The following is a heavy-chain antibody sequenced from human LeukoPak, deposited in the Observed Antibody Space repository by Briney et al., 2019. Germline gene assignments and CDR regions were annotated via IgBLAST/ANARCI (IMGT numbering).Heavy chain of an antibody. CDR1: GFTVSSNY. V-gene: IGHV3-53*01. J-gene: IGHJ4*02. CDR3: ARDREYSSSWYEVIPFDY. Sequence: GGSLRLSCAASGFTVSSNYMSWVRQAPGKGLEWVSVIYSGGSTYYADSVKGRFTISRDNAKNSLYLQMNSLRAEDTAVYYCARDREYSSSWYEVIPFDYWGQGTLVTVSS. CDR2: IYSGGST. D-gene: IGHD6-13*01.